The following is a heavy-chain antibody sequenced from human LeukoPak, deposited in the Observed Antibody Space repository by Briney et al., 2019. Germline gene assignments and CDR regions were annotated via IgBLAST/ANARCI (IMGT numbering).Heavy chain of an antibody. J-gene: IGHJ6*03. V-gene: IGHV1-2*02. D-gene: IGHD4-23*01. CDR1: GYTFTGYY. CDR2: INPNSGGT. CDR3: ARATVVTPHYYYMDV. Sequence: ASVKVSCKGSGYTFTGYYMHWVRQAPGQGLEWMGWINPNSGGTNYAQKFQGRVTMTRDTSISTAYMELSRLRSDDTAVYYCARATVVTPHYYYMDVWGKGTTVTVSS.